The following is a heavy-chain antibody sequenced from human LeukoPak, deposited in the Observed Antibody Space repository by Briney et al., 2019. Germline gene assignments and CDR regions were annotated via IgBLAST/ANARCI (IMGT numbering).Heavy chain of an antibody. V-gene: IGHV4-61*01. D-gene: IGHD1-26*01. CDR2: IYYSGST. CDR1: GGSVSSGSYY. J-gene: IGHJ4*02. CDR3: ARDSGGELH. Sequence: SETLSLTCTVSGGSVSSGSYYWSWIRQPPGKGLEWIGYIYYSGSTNYNPSPKSRVTISVDTSKNQFSLKLSSVTAADTAVYYCARDSGGELHWGQGTLVTVSS.